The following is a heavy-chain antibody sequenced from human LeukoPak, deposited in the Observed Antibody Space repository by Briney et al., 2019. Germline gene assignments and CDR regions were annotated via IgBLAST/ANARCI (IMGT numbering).Heavy chain of an antibody. J-gene: IGHJ6*03. CDR1: GYTFTGYY. V-gene: IGHV1-2*02. CDR3: ARDPGPITYYYYYMDV. CDR2: INPNSGGT. Sequence: RASVKVSCKASGYTFTGYYMHWVRQAPGQGLEWMGWINPNSGGTNYAQKFQGRVTMTRDTSISTAYMELSRLRSDDTAVYYCARDPGPITYYYYYMDVWGKGTTVTVSS. D-gene: IGHD1-14*01.